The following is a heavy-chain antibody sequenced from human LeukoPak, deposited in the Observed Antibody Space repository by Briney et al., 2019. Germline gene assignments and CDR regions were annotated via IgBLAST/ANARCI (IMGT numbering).Heavy chain of an antibody. V-gene: IGHV3-48*03. CDR3: ARNGLAAAGYFDY. CDR2: ISTSGSTI. CDR1: GFTFSSYE. Sequence: PGGSLRLSCAASGFTFSSYELNWVRQAPGKGLEWVSYISTSGSTIKYADSVKGRFTISRDNAKNSLYLQMNSLRAEDTAVYYCARNGLAAAGYFDYWGQGTLVTDSS. J-gene: IGHJ4*02. D-gene: IGHD6-13*01.